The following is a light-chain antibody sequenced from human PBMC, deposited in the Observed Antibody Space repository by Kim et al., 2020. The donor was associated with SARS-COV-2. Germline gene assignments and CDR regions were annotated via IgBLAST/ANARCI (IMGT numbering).Light chain of an antibody. V-gene: IGKV3-20*01. CDR1: QSVNSRY. CDR2: GAS. CDR3: QQYGTLPYT. J-gene: IGKJ2*01. Sequence: LSPGERATLSCRASQSVNSRYLAWYQVNRGQAPRLLIFGASSWATGVPDRFSGSGSGTDFTLTISSLEPEDCAVYYCQQYGTLPYTFGQGTKLEI.